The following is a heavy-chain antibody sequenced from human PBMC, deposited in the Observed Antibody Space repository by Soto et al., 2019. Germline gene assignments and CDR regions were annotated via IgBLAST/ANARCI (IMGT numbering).Heavy chain of an antibody. V-gene: IGHV1-2*04. J-gene: IGHJ5*02. Sequence: GASVKVSCKASGYTFTGYYMHWVRQAPGQGLEWMGWINPNSGGTNYAQKFQGWVTMTRDTSISTAYMELSRLRSDDTAVYYCARDPGYDFWSGFSWFDPWGQGTLVTVS. CDR1: GYTFTGYY. CDR3: ARDPGYDFWSGFSWFDP. D-gene: IGHD3-3*01. CDR2: INPNSGGT.